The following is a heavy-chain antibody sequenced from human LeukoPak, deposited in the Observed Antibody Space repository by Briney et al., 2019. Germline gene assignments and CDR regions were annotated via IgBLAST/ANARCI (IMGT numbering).Heavy chain of an antibody. CDR1: GGSISTSNYY. D-gene: IGHD4-17*01. CDR3: ARNYVDTRTRGVDY. CDR2: IFYSGST. V-gene: IGHV4-39*07. J-gene: IGHJ4*02. Sequence: SETLSLTCTVSGGSISTSNYYWGWIRQPPGKGLEWIGNIFYSGSTYYSPSLKSRVTISLDTSRNQFSLKLNSVTAADTAVYYCARNYVDTRTRGVDYWGQGTLVTVSS.